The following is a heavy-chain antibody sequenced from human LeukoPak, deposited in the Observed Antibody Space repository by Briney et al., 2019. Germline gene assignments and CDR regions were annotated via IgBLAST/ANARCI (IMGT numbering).Heavy chain of an antibody. Sequence: GGSLRLSCAASGFSFSSHWMFWVRQAPGRGLEWVANIKQDGSEKYYVDSVKGRFTISRDNAKNSLYLQMNSLRAEDTAIYYCARYYDFWSSIDCWGQGTLVTVSS. CDR1: GFSFSSHW. D-gene: IGHD3-3*01. CDR3: ARYYDFWSSIDC. CDR2: IKQDGSEK. J-gene: IGHJ4*02. V-gene: IGHV3-7*05.